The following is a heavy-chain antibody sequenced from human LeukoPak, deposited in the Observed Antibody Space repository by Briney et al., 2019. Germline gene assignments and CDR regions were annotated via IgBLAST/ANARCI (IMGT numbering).Heavy chain of an antibody. J-gene: IGHJ4*02. CDR3: AGRANCTSTSCYVGFDY. V-gene: IGHV5-51*01. CDR1: GFSFSSYW. Sequence: TGESLKISCKGSGFSFSSYWIGWVRQMPGKGLEWMGIIDPGDSETRYSPSFQGQVTISADKSISTAYLQWSSLKASDSAIYYCAGRANCTSTSCYVGFDYWGQGALVTVSS. D-gene: IGHD2-2*01. CDR2: IDPGDSET.